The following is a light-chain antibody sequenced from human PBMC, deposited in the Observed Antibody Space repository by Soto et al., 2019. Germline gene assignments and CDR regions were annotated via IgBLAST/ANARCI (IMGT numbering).Light chain of an antibody. CDR2: EVT. Sequence: QSVLTQPASVSGSPGQSITISCTGTSSDVGGYNYVSWYQQHPGKAPKLMIYEVTNRPSGVSNRFSASKSGNTASLTISGLQAEDGADYYCSSYTSSSTQVFGTGTKLTVL. CDR1: SSDVGGYNY. CDR3: SSYTSSSTQV. V-gene: IGLV2-14*01. J-gene: IGLJ1*01.